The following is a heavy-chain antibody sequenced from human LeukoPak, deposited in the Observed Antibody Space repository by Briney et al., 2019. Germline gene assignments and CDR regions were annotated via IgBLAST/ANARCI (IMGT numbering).Heavy chain of an antibody. CDR1: GFTLTTYP. Sequence: GGSLRLSCEASGFTLTTYPMSWVRQAPGKGLEWVSGISGSGSSTYYADSVKGRFTISRDNSKNTLYLLMNSLRAEDTAVYYCAKGEYYFDYWGQGTLVTVSS. CDR2: ISGSGSST. J-gene: IGHJ4*02. V-gene: IGHV3-23*01. CDR3: AKGEYYFDY.